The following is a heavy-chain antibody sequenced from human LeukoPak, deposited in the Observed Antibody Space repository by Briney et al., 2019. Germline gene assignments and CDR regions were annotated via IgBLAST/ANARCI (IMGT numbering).Heavy chain of an antibody. V-gene: IGHV3-23*01. J-gene: IGHJ4*02. D-gene: IGHD6-6*01. CDR1: GFTFSKYA. CDR2: ISGSGGTT. CDR3: AKRSSSEYLYFDN. Sequence: PGGSLRLSCAASGFTFSKYAMSWVRQSPGKGLEWVAGISGSGGTTYYADSVKGQFTISRDNSKNTLYLGMNSLRTEDTAVYYCAKRSSSEYLYFDNWGQGTLVTVSS.